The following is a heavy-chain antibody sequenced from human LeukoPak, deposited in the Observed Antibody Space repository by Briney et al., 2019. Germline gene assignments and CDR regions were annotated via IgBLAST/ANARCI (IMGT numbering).Heavy chain of an antibody. D-gene: IGHD5-24*01. CDR1: GFTFSSYE. CDR2: ISSSGSLI. J-gene: IGHJ4*02. V-gene: IGHV3-48*03. CDR3: AKGRWLLFDY. Sequence: GGSLRLSCAASGFTFSSYEMNWVRQAPGKGLEWVSYISSSGSLIYYADSVKGRFTISRDNAKNSLYLQMNSLRAEDTAVYYCAKGRWLLFDYWGQGTLVTVSS.